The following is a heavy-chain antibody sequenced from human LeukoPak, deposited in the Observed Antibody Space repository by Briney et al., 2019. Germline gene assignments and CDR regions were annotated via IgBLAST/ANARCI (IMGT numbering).Heavy chain of an antibody. V-gene: IGHV3-48*01. Sequence: GVSLRLSCAASGFTISTYAMKWVRQAPGKGLEWISYISSSTNTIYYADSLKGRFTISRDNAKNSLYLQMNSLRAEDTAVYYCAREKYGDYVSDYWGQGTLVTVSS. CDR3: AREKYGDYVSDY. CDR2: ISSSTNTI. CDR1: GFTISTYA. J-gene: IGHJ4*02. D-gene: IGHD4-17*01.